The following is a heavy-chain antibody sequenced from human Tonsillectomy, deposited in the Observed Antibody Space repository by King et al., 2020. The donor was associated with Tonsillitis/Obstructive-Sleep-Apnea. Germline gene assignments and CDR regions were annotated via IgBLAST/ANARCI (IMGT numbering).Heavy chain of an antibody. CDR2: ISGSGGST. Sequence: VQLVESGGGLVQPGGSLRLSCAGSGFTFSRYAMNWVRQAPGKGLEWVSVISGSGGSTYYADSVKGRFTISRDNSKNTLYRQMTSLRAEDTAVYDCAKDLHSVVGDYGRDLWPRGTTVTVSS. CDR1: GFTFSRYA. CDR3: AKDLHSVVGDYGRDL. J-gene: IGHJ6*02. D-gene: IGHD2-15*01. V-gene: IGHV3-23*04.